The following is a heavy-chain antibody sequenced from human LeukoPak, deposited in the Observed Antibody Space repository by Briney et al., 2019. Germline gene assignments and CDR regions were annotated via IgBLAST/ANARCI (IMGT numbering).Heavy chain of an antibody. Sequence: ASVKVACQASGYIFTGYYMHWVRQAPGQGLEWMVWINPNSGCANYVQKFQGRVTVTRDTSLNTHYMELSRLRSDDTALYYYARVVEGAYSSGWYYWSGQTTEYYYYMDVWGKGTTVTVSS. CDR2: INPNSGCA. D-gene: IGHD6-19*01. CDR1: GYIFTGYY. J-gene: IGHJ6*03. V-gene: IGHV1-2*02. CDR3: ARVVEGAYSSGWYYWSGQTTEYYYYMDV.